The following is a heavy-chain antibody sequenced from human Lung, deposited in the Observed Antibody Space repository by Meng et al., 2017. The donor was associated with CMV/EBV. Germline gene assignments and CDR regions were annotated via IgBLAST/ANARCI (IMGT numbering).Heavy chain of an antibody. CDR3: AKDLYYSFDY. CDR2: IANDGSAK. J-gene: IGHJ4*02. D-gene: IGHD2-8*01. CDR1: GFTFSSSA. Sequence: VESGGGVVQAGGSLRLSCAESGFTFSSSAMHWGCQPPGKGLEWVSFIANDGSAKTYTDSVKGRFTISRDDSENTVYLEMNSLRVEDTAVYYCAKDLYYSFDYWGQGTLVTVSS. V-gene: IGHV3-30*02.